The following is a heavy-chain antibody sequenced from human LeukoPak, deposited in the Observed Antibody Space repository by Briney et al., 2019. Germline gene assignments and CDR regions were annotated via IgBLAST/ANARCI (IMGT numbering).Heavy chain of an antibody. J-gene: IGHJ4*02. CDR2: ISAYNGNT. CDR3: ARDSPYGSGWQNFDY. Sequence: ASVKVSCKASGYTFTSYGISWVRQAPGQGLEWMGWISAYNGNTNYAQKLQGRVTMTTDTSTSTAYMELRSLRSDDTAVYYCARDSPYGSGWQNFDYWGQGTLVTVSS. CDR1: GYTFTSYG. V-gene: IGHV1-18*01. D-gene: IGHD6-19*01.